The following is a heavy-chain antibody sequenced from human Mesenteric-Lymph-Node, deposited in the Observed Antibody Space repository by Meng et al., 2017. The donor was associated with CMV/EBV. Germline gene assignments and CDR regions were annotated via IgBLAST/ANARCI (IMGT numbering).Heavy chain of an antibody. J-gene: IGHJ5*01. Sequence: GESLKISCAASGFTINSYEMNWVRQAPGKGLEWISYSSYGSTFFYADSVKGRFTISRDNAKNSVYLQMHSLRAEDTAVYYCVRGPLSPFDSWGQGTLVTVSS. CDR1: GFTINSYE. CDR2: SSYGSTF. V-gene: IGHV3-48*03. CDR3: VRGPLSPFDS.